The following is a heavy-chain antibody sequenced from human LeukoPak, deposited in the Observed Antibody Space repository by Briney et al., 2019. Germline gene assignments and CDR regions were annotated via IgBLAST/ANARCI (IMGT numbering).Heavy chain of an antibody. Sequence: GASLRLSCAASGFTFSSYAMIWVRQAPGKGLEWVSAIGGSGTSTFYADSVKGRFTISRDNSKNTLYLQMNSLRAEDTAVYYCAKHAGYCSGGSCYGMDVWGKGTTVTVSS. CDR1: GFTFSSYA. D-gene: IGHD2-15*01. CDR3: AKHAGYCSGGSCYGMDV. J-gene: IGHJ6*04. V-gene: IGHV3-23*01. CDR2: IGGSGTST.